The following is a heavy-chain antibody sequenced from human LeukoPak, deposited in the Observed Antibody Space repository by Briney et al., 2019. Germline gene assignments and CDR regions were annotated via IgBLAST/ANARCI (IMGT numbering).Heavy chain of an antibody. D-gene: IGHD3-16*01. Sequence: GGSLRLSCAASGFTFSSYEMNWVRQAPGKGLEWVAVISYDGSNKYYADSVKGRFTISRDNSKNTLYLQMNSLRAEDTAVYYCARDRRIMITFGGKGGAFDIWGQGTMVTVSS. J-gene: IGHJ3*02. CDR2: ISYDGSNK. V-gene: IGHV3-30-3*01. CDR1: GFTFSSYE. CDR3: ARDRRIMITFGGKGGAFDI.